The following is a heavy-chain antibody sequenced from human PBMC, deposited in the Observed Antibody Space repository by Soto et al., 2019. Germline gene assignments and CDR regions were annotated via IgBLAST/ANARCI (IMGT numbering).Heavy chain of an antibody. V-gene: IGHV5-51*01. D-gene: IGHD3-10*01. CDR1: GYNFANYW. CDR3: AREPDYGSGSYYPKGMDV. Sequence: GESLKISCKGSGYNFANYWIGWVRQMPGKGLGWMGIIYPGDSDTRYSPSFQGQVTISADKSISTAYLQWSSLKASDTAMYYCAREPDYGSGSYYPKGMDVWGQGTTVTVSS. J-gene: IGHJ6*02. CDR2: IYPGDSDT.